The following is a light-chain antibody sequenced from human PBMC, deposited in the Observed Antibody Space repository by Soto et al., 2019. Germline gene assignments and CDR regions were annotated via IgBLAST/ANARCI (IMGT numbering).Light chain of an antibody. CDR1: QSVTSTY. J-gene: IGKJ1*01. CDR2: AAS. CDR3: QHYGRSPT. Sequence: EIVLAQSPGTLSLSPGERATLSCRASQSVTSTYLSWYQQKPGQAPRLLFYAASRRAMGVPDRFTGSGSGTDFTLTINRLEPEDFAVYSCQHYGRSPTFGPGTKVEIK. V-gene: IGKV3-20*01.